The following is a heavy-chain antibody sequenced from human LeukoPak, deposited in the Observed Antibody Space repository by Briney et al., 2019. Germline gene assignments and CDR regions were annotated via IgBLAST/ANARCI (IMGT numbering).Heavy chain of an antibody. CDR3: ARDLDWAFDY. CDR1: GFIFSDYS. CDR2: ISLSSGIM. Sequence: GGSLRLSCAASGFIFSDYSMNWIRQAPGKGLEWVSYISLSSGIMSYADSVKGRFSISTDKAKNSLFLQMSSLRDEDTAVYFCARDLDWAFDYWGQGALVTVSP. J-gene: IGHJ4*02. V-gene: IGHV3-48*02. D-gene: IGHD3-9*01.